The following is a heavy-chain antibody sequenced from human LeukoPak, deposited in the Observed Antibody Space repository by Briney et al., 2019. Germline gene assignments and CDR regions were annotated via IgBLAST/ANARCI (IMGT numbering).Heavy chain of an antibody. CDR1: GFIFSNYA. D-gene: IGHD2-2*01. CDR2: ISFDGGNR. J-gene: IGHJ4*02. CDR3: AKDASKIQPVDY. Sequence: GRSLRLSCAASGFIFSNYAIHWVRQAPGKGLEWVAIISFDGGNRFYADSVKGRFTISRDNSKNTVYLQMSSLRPEDTAVYYCAKDASKIQPVDYWGQGTLVSVSS. V-gene: IGHV3-30-3*01.